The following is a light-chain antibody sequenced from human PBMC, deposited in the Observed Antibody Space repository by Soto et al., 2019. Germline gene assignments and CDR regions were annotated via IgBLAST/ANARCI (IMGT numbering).Light chain of an antibody. CDR1: SRDVGSYNL. CDR2: EGS. CDR3: CSYAGSNTCV. Sequence: QSVLTQPASVSGSPGQSITISCTGTSRDVGSYNLVSWYQKHPGKAPKLIIYEGSKRPSGVSDRFSGSKSGNTASLTISGLQAEDESDYSCCSYAGSNTCVFGGGTKVTVL. V-gene: IGLV2-23*01. J-gene: IGLJ2*01.